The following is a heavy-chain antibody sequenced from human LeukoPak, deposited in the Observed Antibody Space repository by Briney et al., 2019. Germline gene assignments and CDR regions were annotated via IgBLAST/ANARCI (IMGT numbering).Heavy chain of an antibody. CDR2: NYPGDTDT. J-gene: IGHJ4*02. Sequence: GESLKTSCKGPGYSFTSYWIGWVRQMPRKGLEWGGINYPGDTDTRYSPSFQGQVTISADKSISTAYLQWSSLKASDTAMYYCARPTGGSGWPAAFGYWGQGTLVTVSS. CDR1: GYSFTSYW. CDR3: ARPTGGSGWPAAFGY. D-gene: IGHD6-19*01. V-gene: IGHV5-51*01.